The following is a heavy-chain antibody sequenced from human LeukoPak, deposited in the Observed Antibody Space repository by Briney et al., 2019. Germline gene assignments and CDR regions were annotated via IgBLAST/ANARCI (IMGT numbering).Heavy chain of an antibody. CDR1: GFTFSSYE. CDR3: AREMATGVFDY. V-gene: IGHV3-48*03. CDR2: NSSSGSTI. D-gene: IGHD5-24*01. J-gene: IGHJ4*02. Sequence: GGSLRLSCAASGFTFSSYEMNWVRQAPGKGLEWVSYNSSSGSTIYYADSVKGRFTISRDNAKNSLYLQMNSLRAEDTAVYYCAREMATGVFDYWGQGTLVTVSS.